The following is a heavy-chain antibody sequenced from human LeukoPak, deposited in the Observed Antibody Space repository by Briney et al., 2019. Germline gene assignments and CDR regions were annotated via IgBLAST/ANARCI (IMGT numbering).Heavy chain of an antibody. CDR2: ISAYSGNT. J-gene: IGHJ4*02. Sequence: ASVKLSCKVSGYTFTSYGTSWVRQAHGQGLEWMGWISAYSGNTNYAQKLQGRVTMTTDTSTSTGYLELRSLRSDDTAVYYCARDDGGYDFGYWGQGTLVTVSS. CDR3: ARDDGGYDFGY. V-gene: IGHV1-18*01. CDR1: GYTFTSYG. D-gene: IGHD5-12*01.